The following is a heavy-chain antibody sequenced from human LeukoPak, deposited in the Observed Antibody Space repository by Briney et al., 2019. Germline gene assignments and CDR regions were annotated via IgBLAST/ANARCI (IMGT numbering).Heavy chain of an antibody. CDR2: ISSSGTTI. Sequence: GGSLRLSCAASGFTFSSYAMNWVRQAPGKGLDWVSHISSSGTTIYYADSVKGQFTISRDNAKNSLYLQMNSLRAEDTAVYYCARGGIPPDYWGQGTLVTVSS. CDR1: GFTFSSYA. J-gene: IGHJ4*02. V-gene: IGHV3-48*03. D-gene: IGHD2-2*02. CDR3: ARGGIPPDY.